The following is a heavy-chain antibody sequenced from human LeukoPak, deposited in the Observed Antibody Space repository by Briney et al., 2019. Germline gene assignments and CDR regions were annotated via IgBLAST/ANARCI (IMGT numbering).Heavy chain of an antibody. CDR3: ARTRGSGYYLFAFDI. CDR2: INWNGGST. Sequence: SGGSLRLSCAASGFTFDDYGMSWVRQAPGKGLEWVSGINWNGGSTGYADSVKGRFTISRDNAKNSLYLQMNSLRAEDTALYYCARTRGSGYYLFAFDIWGQGTMVTVSS. D-gene: IGHD3-3*01. CDR1: GFTFDDYG. J-gene: IGHJ3*02. V-gene: IGHV3-20*04.